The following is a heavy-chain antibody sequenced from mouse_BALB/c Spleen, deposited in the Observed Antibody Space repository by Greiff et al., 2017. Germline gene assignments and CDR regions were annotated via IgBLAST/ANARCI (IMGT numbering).Heavy chain of an antibody. Sequence: QVQLQQSGAELVRPGVSVKISCKGSGYTFTDYAMHWVKQSHAKSLEWIGVISTYYGDASYNQKFKGKATMTVDKSSSTAYMELARLTSEDSAIYYCARCDYGSSYGDYFDYWGQGTTLTVSS. CDR1: GYTFTDYA. CDR3: ARCDYGSSYGDYFDY. V-gene: IGHV1S137*01. J-gene: IGHJ2*01. CDR2: ISTYYGDA. D-gene: IGHD1-1*01.